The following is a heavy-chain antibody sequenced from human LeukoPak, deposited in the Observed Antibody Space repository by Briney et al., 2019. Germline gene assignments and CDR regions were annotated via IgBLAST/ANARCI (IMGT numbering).Heavy chain of an antibody. J-gene: IGHJ5*02. CDR2: INHSGST. V-gene: IGHV4-34*01. CDR1: GGSFSGYY. D-gene: IGHD6-13*01. CDR3: ATRGIAAAGTVGWFDP. Sequence: PSETLSLTCAVYGGSFSGYYWSWIRQPPGKGLEWIGEINHSGSTNYNPSLKSRVTISVGTSKNQFSLKLSSVTAADTAVYYCATRGIAAAGTVGWFDPWGQGTLVTVSS.